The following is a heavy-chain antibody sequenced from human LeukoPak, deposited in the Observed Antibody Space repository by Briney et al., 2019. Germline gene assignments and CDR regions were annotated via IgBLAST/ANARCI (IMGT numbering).Heavy chain of an antibody. D-gene: IGHD6-6*01. CDR3: ASRSAARPGRYYMDV. V-gene: IGHV4-34*01. CDR2: INHSGST. Sequence: PSETLSLTCAVYGGSFSGYYWSWIRQPPGKGLEWIGEINHSGSTNYNPSLKSRVTISVDTSKNQFSLKLSSVTAADTAVYYCASRSAARPGRYYMDVWGKGTTVTVSS. CDR1: GGSFSGYY. J-gene: IGHJ6*03.